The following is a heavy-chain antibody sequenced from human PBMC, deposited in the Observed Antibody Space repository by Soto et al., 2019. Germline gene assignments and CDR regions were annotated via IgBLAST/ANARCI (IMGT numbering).Heavy chain of an antibody. CDR1: GGSISSSNW. CDR3: ARLAVASGMSLYYFDY. Sequence: PSETLSLTCAVSGGSISSSNWWSWVRQPPGKGLEWIGEIYHSGSTNYNPSLKSRVTISVDKSKNQFSLKLSSVTAADTAVYYCARLAVASGMSLYYFDYWGQGTLVTVSS. D-gene: IGHD6-13*01. V-gene: IGHV4-4*02. CDR2: IYHSGST. J-gene: IGHJ4*02.